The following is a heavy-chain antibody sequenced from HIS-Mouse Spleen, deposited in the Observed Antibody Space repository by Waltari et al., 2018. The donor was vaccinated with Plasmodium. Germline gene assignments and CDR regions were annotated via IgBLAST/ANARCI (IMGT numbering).Heavy chain of an antibody. Sequence: EVQLVESGGGLVPPGGSLRLSCAASGFTFSSYLMSWVRQAPGKGLEWVANIKQDGSEKYYVDSVKGRFTISRDNAKNSLYLQMNSLRAEDTAVYYCASSWYWYFDLWGLFTLVTVSS. CDR3: ASSWYWYFDL. V-gene: IGHV3-7*01. D-gene: IGHD6-13*01. J-gene: IGHJ2*01. CDR1: GFTFSSYL. CDR2: IKQDGSEK.